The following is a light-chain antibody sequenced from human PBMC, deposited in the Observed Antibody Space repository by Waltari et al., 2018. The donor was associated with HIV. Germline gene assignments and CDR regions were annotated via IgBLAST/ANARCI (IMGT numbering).Light chain of an antibody. J-gene: IGKJ4*01. CDR1: QSLLYRSTNKNY. CDR2: WAS. V-gene: IGKV4-1*01. Sequence: DIVMTQSPDSLAVSLGERATIHCKSSQSLLYRSTNKNYLAWYQQKPGQPPKLLIYWASTRESGVPDRSSGSGSGTDFTLTISSLQAEDVAVYYCQQYYSTPLTFGGGTKVEIK. CDR3: QQYYSTPLT.